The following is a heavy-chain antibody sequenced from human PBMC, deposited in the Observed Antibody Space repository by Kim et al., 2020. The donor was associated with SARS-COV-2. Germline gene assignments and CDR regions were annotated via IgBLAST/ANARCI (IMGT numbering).Heavy chain of an antibody. V-gene: IGHV3-73*01. J-gene: IGHJ4*02. CDR3: TRPSSSGDY. D-gene: IGHD6-6*01. Sequence: YATAYATSVQGRFTISRDDSKNTAYLQMSSLKTEDTAMYYCTRPSSSGDYWGQGTLVTVSS. CDR2: YAT.